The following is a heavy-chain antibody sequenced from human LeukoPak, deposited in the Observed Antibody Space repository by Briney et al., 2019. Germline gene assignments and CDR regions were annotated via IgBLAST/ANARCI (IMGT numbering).Heavy chain of an antibody. D-gene: IGHD2-15*01. CDR1: GFDFSGFY. CDR3: TRQDCSGGSCSYVDY. CDR2: IRSKPSSYTT. Sequence: GGSLKLSCAASGFDFSGFYMHWVRQASGRGLEWVGLIRSKPSSYTTVYAAAVKGRFTISRDDSKNTAYLEMNSLKAEDTAVYYCTRQDCSGGSCSYVDYWGQGTLITVSS. V-gene: IGHV3-73*01. J-gene: IGHJ4*02.